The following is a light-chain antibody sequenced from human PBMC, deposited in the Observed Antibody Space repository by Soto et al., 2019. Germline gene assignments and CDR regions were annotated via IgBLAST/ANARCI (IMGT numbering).Light chain of an antibody. CDR2: DAS. J-gene: IGKJ1*01. CDR1: QNINNW. V-gene: IGKV1-5*01. Sequence: DIQLTQSPSTLSPSIVPRVTITCRASQNINNWIAWYQQKPGKAPKFLIYDASTLESGVPSRCSRSGFGTEFSLTISSLQPDDFGSYYCQHMRTFGQGTKVDIK. CDR3: QHMRT.